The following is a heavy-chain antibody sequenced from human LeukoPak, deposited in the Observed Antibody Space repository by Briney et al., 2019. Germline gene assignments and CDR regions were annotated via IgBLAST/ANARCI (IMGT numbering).Heavy chain of an antibody. CDR2: ISGSGGST. J-gene: IGHJ4*02. CDR1: GFTFSSYA. V-gene: IGHV3-23*01. Sequence: PGGSLRLSCAASGFTFSSYAMSWVRQAPGKGLEWVSAISGSGGSTYYADSVKGRFTISRDNCKNTLYLQMNSLRADDTAVYYCASDDSRKYYFDYWGQGTLVTVSS. D-gene: IGHD3-22*01. CDR3: ASDDSRKYYFDY.